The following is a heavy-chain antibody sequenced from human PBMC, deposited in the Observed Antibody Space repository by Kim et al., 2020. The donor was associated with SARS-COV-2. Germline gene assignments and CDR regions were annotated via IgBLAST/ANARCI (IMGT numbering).Heavy chain of an antibody. Sequence: GGSLRLSCEASGVTFNFYTMNWVRQAPGKGLEWVSLITWNSGFVNYADSVKGRFTVSRDNAKNSLYLQMNSLRTEDTALYYCARDAREIAVLNSAMDVWGQGTTVTVPS. CDR2: ITWNSGFV. CDR1: GVTFNFYT. J-gene: IGHJ6*02. D-gene: IGHD6-19*01. CDR3: ARDAREIAVLNSAMDV. V-gene: IGHV3-9*01.